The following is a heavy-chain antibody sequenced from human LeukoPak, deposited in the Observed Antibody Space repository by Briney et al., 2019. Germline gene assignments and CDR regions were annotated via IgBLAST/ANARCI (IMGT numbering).Heavy chain of an antibody. CDR3: ARDNIVVVAATKAYYFDY. D-gene: IGHD2-15*01. CDR2: IYHSGST. Sequence: SETLSLTCTVSGYSISSGYYWGWIRQPPGKGLEWIGSIYHSGSTYYNPSLKSRVTISVGTSKNQFSLKLSSVTAADTAVYYCARDNIVVVAATKAYYFDYWGQGTLVTVSS. J-gene: IGHJ4*02. V-gene: IGHV4-38-2*02. CDR1: GYSISSGYY.